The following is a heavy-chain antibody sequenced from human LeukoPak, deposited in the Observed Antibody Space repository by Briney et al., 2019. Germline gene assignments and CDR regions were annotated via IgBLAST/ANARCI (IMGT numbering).Heavy chain of an antibody. J-gene: IGHJ3*02. V-gene: IGHV1-8*02. CDR1: GYTFSSYD. CDR3: ARWMTYYYGSGSYYGAFDI. CDR2: MNPKTGNT. Sequence: ASVKVSCKASGYTFSSYDINWVRQAAGQGLEWMGWMNPKTGNTGFSQKFQGRVTMTTDTSTSTAYMELRSLRSDDTAVYYCARWMTYYYGSGSYYGAFDIWGQGTMVTVSS. D-gene: IGHD3-10*01.